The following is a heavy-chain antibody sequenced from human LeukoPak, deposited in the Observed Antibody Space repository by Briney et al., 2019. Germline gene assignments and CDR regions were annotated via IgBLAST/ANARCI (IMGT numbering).Heavy chain of an antibody. J-gene: IGHJ4*02. Sequence: PGGSLRLSCAASGFIFSNYWMNWVRQTSGKGLEWVANIKKDGSEKNYVDSVKGRFTISRDNAKNSLYLQMNSLRAEDTAVYYCAADGYNSPFDYWGQGTLVTVSS. CDR1: GFIFSNYW. CDR2: IKKDGSEK. V-gene: IGHV3-7*01. D-gene: IGHD5-24*01. CDR3: AADGYNSPFDY.